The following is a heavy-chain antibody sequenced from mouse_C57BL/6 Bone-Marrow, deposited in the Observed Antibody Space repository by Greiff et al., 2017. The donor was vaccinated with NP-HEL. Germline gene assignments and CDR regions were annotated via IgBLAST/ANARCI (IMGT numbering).Heavy chain of an antibody. CDR3: ARGKGGHTWFAY. CDR1: GYTFTDYY. CDR2: IYPGSGNT. J-gene: IGHJ3*01. Sequence: VQLQESGAELVRPGASVKLSCKASGYTFTDYYINWVKQRPGQGLEWIARIYPGSGNTYYNEKFKGKATLTAEKSSSTAYMQLSSLTSEDSAGYFVARGKGGHTWFAYWGQGTLVTVSA. V-gene: IGHV1-76*01. D-gene: IGHD3-3*01.